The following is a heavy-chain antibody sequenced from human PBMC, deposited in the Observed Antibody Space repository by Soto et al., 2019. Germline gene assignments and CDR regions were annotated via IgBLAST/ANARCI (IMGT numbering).Heavy chain of an antibody. CDR2: IGIAGDT. CDR1: GFTFSSYD. V-gene: IGHV3-13*01. Sequence: EVQLVESGGGLVQPGGSLRLSCAASGFTFSSYDMHWVRQGKGKGLEWVSAIGIAGDTYYSGSVKGRFTISRENAKNSLYLQMNSLRAGDTAVYYCTRGVLDYWGQGTMVTVSS. CDR3: TRGVLDY. J-gene: IGHJ4*02.